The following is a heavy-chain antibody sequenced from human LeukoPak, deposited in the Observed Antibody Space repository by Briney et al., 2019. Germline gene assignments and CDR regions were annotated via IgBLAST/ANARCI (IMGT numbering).Heavy chain of an antibody. CDR1: GGSFSGYY. CDR2: INHSGST. D-gene: IGHD3-10*01. V-gene: IGHV4-34*01. CDR3: ARAVGSGSFQTYYYYMDV. J-gene: IGHJ6*03. Sequence: SETLSLTCAVYGGSFSGYYWSWIRQPPGMGLEWIGEINHSGSTNYNPSLKSRVTISVDTSKNQFSLKLSSVTAADTAVYYCARAVGSGSFQTYYYYMDVWGKGTTVTISS.